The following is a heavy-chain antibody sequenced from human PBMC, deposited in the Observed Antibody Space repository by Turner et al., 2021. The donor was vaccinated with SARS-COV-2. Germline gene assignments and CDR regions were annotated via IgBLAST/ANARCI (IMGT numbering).Heavy chain of an antibody. CDR1: GFTVSSNY. J-gene: IGHJ3*02. CDR3: ARGYSSGWYQSGAFDI. Sequence: EVQLVESGGGLIQPGGSLRLSCPASGFTVSSNYMSWVRQAPGKGLEWVSVIYSGGSTYYADSVKGRFTISRDNSKNTLYLQMNSLRAEDTAVYYCARGYSSGWYQSGAFDIWGQGTMVTVSS. D-gene: IGHD6-19*01. CDR2: IYSGGST. V-gene: IGHV3-53*01.